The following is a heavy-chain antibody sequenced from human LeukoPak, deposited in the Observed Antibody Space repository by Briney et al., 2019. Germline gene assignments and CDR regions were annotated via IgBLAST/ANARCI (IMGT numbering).Heavy chain of an antibody. J-gene: IGHJ4*02. V-gene: IGHV3-64*04. CDR1: GFTFSSYA. CDR3: AKEDYFGSGSYLGY. D-gene: IGHD3-10*01. Sequence: GGSLRLSCSASGFTFSSYAMHWVRQAPGKGLEYVSAISSNGGSTYYADSVKGRFTISRDNSKNTLDLQMNSLRAEDTAVYYCAKEDYFGSGSYLGYWGQGTLVTVSS. CDR2: ISSNGGST.